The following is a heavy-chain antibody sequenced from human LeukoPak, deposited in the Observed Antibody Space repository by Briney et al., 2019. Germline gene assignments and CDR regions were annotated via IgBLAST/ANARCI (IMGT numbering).Heavy chain of an antibody. D-gene: IGHD4-11*01. CDR3: ARADYSDYNTDIDY. Sequence: PSEPLSLTCTVSGYSISSDYYWVWIRQPPGRGLEWIGTIKHSGSPYSNPSLKSRLTISVDTSKNQFSLRLSSVTAADTGVYYCARADYSDYNTDIDYWGQGTLVTVSS. V-gene: IGHV4-38-2*02. CDR1: GYSISSDYY. CDR2: IKHSGSP. J-gene: IGHJ4*02.